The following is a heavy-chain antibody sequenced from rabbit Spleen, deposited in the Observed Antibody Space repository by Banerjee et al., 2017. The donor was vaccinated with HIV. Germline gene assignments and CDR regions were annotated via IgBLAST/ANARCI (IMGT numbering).Heavy chain of an antibody. D-gene: IGHD1-1*01. V-gene: IGHV1S45*01. Sequence: QEQLEESGGGLVKPEGSLTLTCKASGGSFSDKDVMCWVRQAPGKGLEWIGCINTITGKTVHATWAKGRFTISRASSTTVFLQMTSLTAADTATYFCARDLPDIIGWNFGFWGPGTLVTVS. CDR2: INTITGKT. J-gene: IGHJ3*01. CDR1: GGSFSDKDV. CDR3: ARDLPDIIGWNFGF.